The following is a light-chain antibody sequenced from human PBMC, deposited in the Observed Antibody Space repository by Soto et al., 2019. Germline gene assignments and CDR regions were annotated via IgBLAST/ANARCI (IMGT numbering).Light chain of an antibody. CDR2: TND. CDR3: ATWDDSLYGLV. CDR1: SSNIGRNP. V-gene: IGLV1-44*01. J-gene: IGLJ2*01. Sequence: QSVLTQPPSASGTPGQRVTISCSGGSSNIGRNPVNWYLQLPGTAPKLLIYTNDRRPSGVPDRVSASKSGTSASLTISGLQPEDEADYYCATWDDSLYGLVFGGGTKLTVL.